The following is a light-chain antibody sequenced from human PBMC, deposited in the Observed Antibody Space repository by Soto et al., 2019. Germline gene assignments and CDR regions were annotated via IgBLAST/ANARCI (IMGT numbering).Light chain of an antibody. J-gene: IGLJ3*02. CDR1: SSNIGSNY. CDR3: GTWDDSLSAVV. CDR2: DNS. Sequence: QSVLTQPPSVSAAQGQRVTISCSGSSSNIGSNYVSWYQQLPGTAPKLLIYDNSKRPSGIPERFSGSKSGTSATLGITRLQTGDEADYYCGTWDDSLSAVVFGGGTKLTVL. V-gene: IGLV1-51*01.